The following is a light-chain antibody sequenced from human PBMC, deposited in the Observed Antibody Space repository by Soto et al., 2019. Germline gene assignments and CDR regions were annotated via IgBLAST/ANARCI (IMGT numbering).Light chain of an antibody. J-gene: IGLJ1*01. CDR2: DVS. CDR3: SSYTTSNTRQIV. V-gene: IGLV2-14*01. Sequence: QCALTQPASVSGSPGQSITISCTGTSSDVGGYNYVSWYQQHPGKAPKFMIYDVSNRPSGVSNRFSGSKPGNTASLTISGLQAEDEADYYCSSYTTSNTRQIVFGTGTKVTVL. CDR1: SSDVGGYNY.